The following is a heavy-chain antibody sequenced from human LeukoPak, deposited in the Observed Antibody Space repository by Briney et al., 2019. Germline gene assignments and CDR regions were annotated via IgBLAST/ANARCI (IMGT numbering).Heavy chain of an antibody. CDR1: GGTFSSYA. D-gene: IGHD2-2*01. CDR3: ASDGLTASGRTSWALYYYYGMDA. CDR2: IIPILGIA. J-gene: IGHJ6*02. Sequence: GASVKVSCKASGGTFSSYAISWVRQAPGQGLEWMGRIIPILGIANYAQKFQGRVTITADKSTSTAYMELSSLRSEDTAVYYCASDGLTASGRTSWALYYYYGMDAWGQGTTVTVPS. V-gene: IGHV1-69*04.